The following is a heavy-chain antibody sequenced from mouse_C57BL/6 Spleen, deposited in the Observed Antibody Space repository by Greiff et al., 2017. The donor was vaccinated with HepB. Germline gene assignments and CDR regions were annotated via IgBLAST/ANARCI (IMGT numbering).Heavy chain of an antibody. CDR1: GYTFTSYW. CDR2: IHPNSGST. Sequence: QVQLQQPGAELVKPGASVKLSCKASGYTFTSYWMHWVKQRPGQGLEWIGMIHPNSGSTNYNEKFKSKATLTVDKSSSTAYMQLSSLTSEYSAVYYCARPDGDPLDYCAMDYWGQGTSVTVSS. J-gene: IGHJ4*01. CDR3: ARPDGDPLDYCAMDY. V-gene: IGHV1-64*01.